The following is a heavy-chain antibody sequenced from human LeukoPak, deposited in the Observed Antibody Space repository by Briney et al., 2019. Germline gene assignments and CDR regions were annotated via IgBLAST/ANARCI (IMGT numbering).Heavy chain of an antibody. D-gene: IGHD3-22*01. CDR3: ARDLGYYDSSSYY. J-gene: IGHJ4*02. Sequence: GGSLRLSCAASGFTFSSYSMNWVRQAPGKGLEWVSSISSSSSYIYYADSVKGRFTISRDNAKNSLYLQMNSLRAEDTAVYYCARDLGYYDSSSYYWGQGTLVTVSS. CDR1: GFTFSSYS. V-gene: IGHV3-21*01. CDR2: ISSSSSYI.